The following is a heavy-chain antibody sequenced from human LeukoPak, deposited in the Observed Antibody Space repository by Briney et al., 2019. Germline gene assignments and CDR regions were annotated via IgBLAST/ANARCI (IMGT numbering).Heavy chain of an antibody. CDR2: IYYSGST. CDR1: GGSISSGSYY. CDR3: ARHAQWLIDYFDY. Sequence: SETLSLTCSVSGGSISSGSYYWSWIRQHPGKGLEWIGYIYYSGSTYYNPSLKSRVTISVDTSKNQFSLKLSSVTAADTAVYYCARHAQWLIDYFDYWGQGTLVTVSS. V-gene: IGHV4-31*03. D-gene: IGHD6-19*01. J-gene: IGHJ4*02.